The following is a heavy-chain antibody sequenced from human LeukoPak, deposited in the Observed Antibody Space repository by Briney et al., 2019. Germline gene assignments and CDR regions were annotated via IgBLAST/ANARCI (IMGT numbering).Heavy chain of an antibody. D-gene: IGHD6-19*01. V-gene: IGHV3-23*01. CDR1: GFTFSSYA. CDR2: ISGSGGST. CDR3: ARGEDSSGWTTYYFDY. J-gene: IGHJ4*02. Sequence: GGSLRLSCAASGFTFSSYAMSWVRQAPGKGLEWVSAISGSGGSTYYADSVKGRFTISRDNAKNSLYLQMNSLRAEDTAVYFCARGEDSSGWTTYYFDYWGQGTLVTVSS.